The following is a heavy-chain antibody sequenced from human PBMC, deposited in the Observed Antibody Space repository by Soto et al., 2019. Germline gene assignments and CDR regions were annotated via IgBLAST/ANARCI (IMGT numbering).Heavy chain of an antibody. CDR2: IKPDGSEK. J-gene: IGHJ4*02. Sequence: SGGALRLSCAASGFTFSRHWMSWVRQAPGKGLEWVANIKPDGSEKWYVDSVKGRFTISRDNVKNSLYLQMNSLRAEDTAVYYCARGYDSLDSWGQGTPVTVSS. CDR3: ARGYDSLDS. V-gene: IGHV3-7*04. CDR1: GFTFSRHW. D-gene: IGHD3-22*01.